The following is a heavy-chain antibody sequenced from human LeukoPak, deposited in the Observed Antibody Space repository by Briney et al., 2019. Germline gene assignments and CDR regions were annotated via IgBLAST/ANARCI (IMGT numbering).Heavy chain of an antibody. Sequence: PGGSLRLSCAASGFMFSDYSMIWVRQAPGKGLEWVSHIRRSGNTIYYADSVKGRLTISRDNAKTLLYLQMNSLRDEDTAVYYCATYSYVQRSFDYWGQGNLVTVSS. CDR3: ATYSYVQRSFDY. CDR2: IRRSGNTI. CDR1: GFMFSDYS. D-gene: IGHD5-18*01. V-gene: IGHV3-48*02. J-gene: IGHJ4*02.